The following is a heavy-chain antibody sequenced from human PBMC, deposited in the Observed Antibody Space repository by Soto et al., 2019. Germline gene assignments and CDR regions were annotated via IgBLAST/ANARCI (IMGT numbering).Heavy chain of an antibody. V-gene: IGHV3-23*01. CDR2: ISGSGGST. CDR1: GFTFSSYS. J-gene: IGHJ4*02. D-gene: IGHD6-6*01. Sequence: GGSLRLSCAASGFTFSSYSMNWVRQAPGKGLEWVSAISGSGGSTYYADSVKGRFTISRDNSKNTLYLQMNSLRAEDTAVYYCAKDALYSSSSPDYFDYWGQGTLVTVSS. CDR3: AKDALYSSSSPDYFDY.